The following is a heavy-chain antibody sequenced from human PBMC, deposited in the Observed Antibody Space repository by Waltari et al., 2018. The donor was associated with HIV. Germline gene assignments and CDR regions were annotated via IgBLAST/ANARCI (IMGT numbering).Heavy chain of an antibody. V-gene: IGHV1-58*01. CDR2: IGVGSGHT. Sequence: QMQLVQSGPEVKKPGTSVKVSCKASGFTFTSSAVQWVRQARGQRLEWIGGIGVGSGHTSYAQKFQERVTMTRDMSTSTAYMELSSLRSEDTAVYYCAAVFYFDSSSYYFFDYWGQGTLVTVSS. D-gene: IGHD3-22*01. CDR1: GFTFTSSA. CDR3: AAVFYFDSSSYYFFDY. J-gene: IGHJ4*02.